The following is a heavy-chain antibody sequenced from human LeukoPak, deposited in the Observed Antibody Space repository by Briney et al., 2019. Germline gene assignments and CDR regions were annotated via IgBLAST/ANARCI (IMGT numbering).Heavy chain of an antibody. CDR2: IYYSGST. D-gene: IGHD3-22*01. J-gene: IGHJ4*02. Sequence: SETLSLTCTVSGGSISNFYWTWLRQPPGKGLEWVGYIYYSGSTTYNPSLKSRVTISVDTSKNQFSLRLSSVTAADTAVYYCARVSSRRLPPTYSYDRRNYFDYWGQGTLVTVSS. V-gene: IGHV4-59*12. CDR3: ARVSSRRLPPTYSYDRRNYFDY. CDR1: GGSISNFY.